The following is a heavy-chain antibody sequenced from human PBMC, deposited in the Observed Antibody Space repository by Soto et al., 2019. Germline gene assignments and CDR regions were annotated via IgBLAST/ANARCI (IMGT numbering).Heavy chain of an antibody. V-gene: IGHV3-64*01. CDR3: ATATVTTTAPTSYYFDY. CDR1: GFTFSSYA. Sequence: EVQLVESGGGLVQPGGSLRLSCAASGFTFSSYAMHWVRQAPGQGLEYVSAISSNGGSTYYANSVKGRFTISRDNSKNTLYLQMGSLRAEDMAVYYCATATVTTTAPTSYYFDYWGQGTLVTVSS. CDR2: ISSNGGST. J-gene: IGHJ4*02. D-gene: IGHD4-17*01.